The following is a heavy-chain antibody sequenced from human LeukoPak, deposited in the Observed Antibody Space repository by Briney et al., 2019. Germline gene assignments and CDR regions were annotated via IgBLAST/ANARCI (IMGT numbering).Heavy chain of an antibody. Sequence: SVKVSCKASGGTFSSYGISWVRQAPGQGLEWMGGIMPIFGTANYAQTFKGRVTITTDESKNTAYLELNSLRSEDKAVYYCGCDSSRYYHNNWFDPWGQGTLVTVSS. D-gene: IGHD3-22*01. J-gene: IGHJ5*02. CDR3: GCDSSRYYHNNWFDP. CDR1: GGTFSSYG. CDR2: IMPIFGTA. V-gene: IGHV1-69*05.